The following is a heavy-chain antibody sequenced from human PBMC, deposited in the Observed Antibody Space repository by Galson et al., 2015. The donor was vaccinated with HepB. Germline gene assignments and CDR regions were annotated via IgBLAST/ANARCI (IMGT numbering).Heavy chain of an antibody. J-gene: IGHJ4*02. D-gene: IGHD4-17*01. Sequence: CAISGDSVSSNSAAWNWIRQSPSRGLEWLGRTYYRSKWYNDYAVSVKSRITINPDTSKNQFALQLNSVTPEDTAVYYCARDNDYGDYSLDYWGQGTLVTVSS. CDR1: GDSVSSNSAA. CDR3: ARDNDYGDYSLDY. V-gene: IGHV6-1*01. CDR2: TYYRSKWYN.